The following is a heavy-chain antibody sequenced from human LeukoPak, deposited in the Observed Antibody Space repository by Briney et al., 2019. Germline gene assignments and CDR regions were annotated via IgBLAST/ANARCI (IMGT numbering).Heavy chain of an antibody. CDR3: ARSSSFSSSWVNSFDP. D-gene: IGHD6-13*01. CDR1: GFTFSSYS. CDR2: ISSSSSYI. Sequence: GGSLRLSCAASGFTFSSYSMNWVRQAPGKGLEWVSSISSSSSYIYYADSVKGRFTISRDNAKNSLYLQMNSLRAEDTAVYYCARSSSFSSSWVNSFDPWGQGTLVTVPS. V-gene: IGHV3-21*01. J-gene: IGHJ5*02.